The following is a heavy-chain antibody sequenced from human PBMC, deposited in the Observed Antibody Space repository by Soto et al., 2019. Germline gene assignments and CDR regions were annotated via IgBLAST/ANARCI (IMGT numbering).Heavy chain of an antibody. D-gene: IGHD3-10*01. CDR3: ARDQGGEFLKGSGMDV. V-gene: IGHV4-59*01. CDR2: IYYSGET. Sequence: QVQLQESGPGLVKPSETLSLTCTVSGDSISRYYWSWIRLSPGKGLEWIGYIYYSGETNYNPSVKSPVTISVVRTENLCALKLSSVTAADTAVYYCARDQGGEFLKGSGMDVGGQGTTVTVSS. J-gene: IGHJ6*02. CDR1: GDSISRYY.